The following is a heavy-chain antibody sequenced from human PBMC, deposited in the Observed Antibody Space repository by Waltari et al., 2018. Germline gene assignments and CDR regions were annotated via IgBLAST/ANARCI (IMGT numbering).Heavy chain of an antibody. CDR2: ISYKGNKE. Sequence: VQLVESGGSGVQPGRSLRISRAASGFTFHDFGCHWVRQVHGRGLDWVASISYKGNKELYGDSVKGRFTISRDNSKNTVYLQMDGLRGDDTGVYYCAKDGVAVPGFLSKPDYWGRGTLVTVSS. D-gene: IGHD6-19*01. CDR1: GFTFHDFG. V-gene: IGHV3-30*18. J-gene: IGHJ4*02. CDR3: AKDGVAVPGFLSKPDY.